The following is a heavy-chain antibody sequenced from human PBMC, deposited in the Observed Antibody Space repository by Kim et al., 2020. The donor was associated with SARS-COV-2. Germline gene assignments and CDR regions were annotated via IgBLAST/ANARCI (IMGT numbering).Heavy chain of an antibody. Sequence: SETLSLTCTVSGGSISSYYWSWIRQPPGKGLEWIGYIYYSGSTNYNPSLKSRVTISVDTSKNQFSLKLSSVTAADTAVYYCARAGYMVRGGFVYWGQGT. V-gene: IGHV4-59*13. CDR3: ARAGYMVRGGFVY. CDR1: GGSISSYY. CDR2: IYYSGST. J-gene: IGHJ4*02. D-gene: IGHD3-10*01.